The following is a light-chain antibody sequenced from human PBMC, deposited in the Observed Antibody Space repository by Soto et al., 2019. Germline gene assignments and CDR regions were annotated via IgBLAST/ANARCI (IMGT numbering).Light chain of an antibody. J-gene: IGKJ1*01. Sequence: EMVLTQSPGTLSLSTGERATLSCRASQSVSNNYLAWYQQKPGQAPRLLIYGASNRATGTPDRFSGSGSGTDFTLTINRLKPEDFALYYCQQYGSSPPTFGQGTKVDIK. CDR2: GAS. CDR3: QQYGSSPPT. V-gene: IGKV3-20*01. CDR1: QSVSNNY.